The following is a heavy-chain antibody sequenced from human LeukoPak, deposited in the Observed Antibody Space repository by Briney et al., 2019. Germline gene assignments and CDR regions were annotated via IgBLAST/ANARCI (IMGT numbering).Heavy chain of an antibody. J-gene: IGHJ4*02. Sequence: PGGSLRLSCAASGFTFDDYAMHWVRQAPGKGREWVSDISWNSGSIGYADSVKGRFTISRDNAKNSLYLQMNSLRAEDTALYYCAKDGGYYYGSGSRYFDYWGQGTLVTVSS. CDR1: GFTFDDYA. CDR3: AKDGGYYYGSGSRYFDY. CDR2: ISWNSGSI. V-gene: IGHV3-9*01. D-gene: IGHD3-10*01.